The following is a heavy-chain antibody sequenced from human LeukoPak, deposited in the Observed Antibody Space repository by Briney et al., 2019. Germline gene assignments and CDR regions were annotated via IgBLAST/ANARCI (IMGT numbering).Heavy chain of an antibody. V-gene: IGHV3-53*01. D-gene: IGHD6-6*01. CDR3: ARRVALADAFDI. J-gene: IGHJ3*02. CDR1: GFTVSSNY. CDR2: IYSGGTI. Sequence: PGGSLRLSCAASGFTVSSNYMAWVRQAPGKGLEWVSVIYSGGTIYYADSVKGRFTISRDNSKNTLYLQMNSLRAEDTAVYYCARRVALADAFDIWGQGTMVTVSS.